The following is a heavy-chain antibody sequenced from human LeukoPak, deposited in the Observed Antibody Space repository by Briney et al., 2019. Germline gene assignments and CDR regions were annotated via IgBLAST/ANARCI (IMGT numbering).Heavy chain of an antibody. Sequence: PSETLSLTCTVSGGSISSYYWSWIRQPPGKGLEWIGYIYYSGRTNYNPSLKSRVTISVDTSKNQFSLKLSSVTAADTAVYYCARGAPLLLWFGEFDAFDIWGQGTMVTVSS. J-gene: IGHJ3*02. CDR2: IYYSGRT. CDR3: ARGAPLLLWFGEFDAFDI. D-gene: IGHD3-10*01. V-gene: IGHV4-59*01. CDR1: GGSISSYY.